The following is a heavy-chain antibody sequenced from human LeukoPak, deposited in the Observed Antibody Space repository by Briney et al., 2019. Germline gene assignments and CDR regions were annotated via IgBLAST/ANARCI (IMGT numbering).Heavy chain of an antibody. Sequence: PGGSLRLSCAGFGLIFRNYALTWVRQAPGKGLDWVSAISSSGTNTYYADSVKGRFTISRDNSKNMLFLQMNSLRAEDTAIYFCAKDLYFSMDVWGRGTTVTVSS. V-gene: IGHV3-23*01. CDR3: AKDLYFSMDV. J-gene: IGHJ6*03. CDR1: GLIFRNYA. CDR2: ISSSGTNT.